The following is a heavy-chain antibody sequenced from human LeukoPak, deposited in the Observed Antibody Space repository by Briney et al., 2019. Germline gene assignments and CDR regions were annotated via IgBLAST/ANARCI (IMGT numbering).Heavy chain of an antibody. CDR1: GFTFSSYW. V-gene: IGHV3-7*01. D-gene: IGHD2-8*01. Sequence: PGGSLRLSCAAPGFTFSSYWMSWVRQAPGKGLEWVANIKQDGSEKYYVDSVKGRFTITRDNAKNSLYLQMNSLRAEDTAVYYCARYTDYYGMDVWGQGTTVTVSS. CDR2: IKQDGSEK. J-gene: IGHJ6*02. CDR3: ARYTDYYGMDV.